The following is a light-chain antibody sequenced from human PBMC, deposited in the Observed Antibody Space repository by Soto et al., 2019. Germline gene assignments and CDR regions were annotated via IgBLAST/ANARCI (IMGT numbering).Light chain of an antibody. V-gene: IGKV3-20*01. CDR3: QQYGSSPGWT. J-gene: IGKJ1*01. CDR1: QSVSNSY. Sequence: ELVLTKSPGTLSLSPGERATLSCGASQSVSNSYLAWYQHKPGQAPRLLIYGASSRVTGIPDRFSGSGSGTDFTLTISRLEPEDFAVYYCQQYGSSPGWTFGQGTKVDIK. CDR2: GAS.